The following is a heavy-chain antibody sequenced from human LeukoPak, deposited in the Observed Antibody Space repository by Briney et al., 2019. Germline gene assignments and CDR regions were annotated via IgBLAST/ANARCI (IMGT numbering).Heavy chain of an antibody. CDR3: ARDDGYNINDY. Sequence: PSETLSLTCTVSGGSISSYYWSWIRQPPGKGLEWIGYIHYSGSTNYNPSLKSRVTISVDTSKNQFSLKLSSVTAADTAVYYCARDDGYNINDYWGQGTLVTVSS. D-gene: IGHD5-24*01. J-gene: IGHJ4*02. V-gene: IGHV4-59*01. CDR1: GGSISSYY. CDR2: IHYSGST.